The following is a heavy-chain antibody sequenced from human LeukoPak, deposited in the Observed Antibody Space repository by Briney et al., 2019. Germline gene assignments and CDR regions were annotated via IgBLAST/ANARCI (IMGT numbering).Heavy chain of an antibody. CDR2: IKQDGSEK. CDR3: ARKYTTSYYSVDY. V-gene: IGHV3-7*01. J-gene: IGHJ4*02. Sequence: PGGSLRLSCAASGFTFSSYWMSWVRQAPGKGLEWVANIKQDGSEKYYVDSVKGRFTISRDNSKQTVYLQMNSLKSEDTALYYCARKYTTSYYSVDYWGQGSLVTVFS. CDR1: GFTFSSYW. D-gene: IGHD2-2*01.